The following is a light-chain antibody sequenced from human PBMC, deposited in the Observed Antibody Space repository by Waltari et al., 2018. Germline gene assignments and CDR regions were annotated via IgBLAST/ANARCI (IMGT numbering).Light chain of an antibody. V-gene: IGLV6-57*03. J-gene: IGLJ2*01. CDR1: SDSIASNY. Sequence: NSLLTQPHSVSESPGKTVTISCTRTSDSIASNYVQWYQQRPGSAPTTVIFEDNQRPSGVPYRFSASIDTSSNAASLTISGLKTEDEALYYCQSYDSDEGVVFGGGTKLTVL. CDR3: QSYDSDEGVV. CDR2: EDN.